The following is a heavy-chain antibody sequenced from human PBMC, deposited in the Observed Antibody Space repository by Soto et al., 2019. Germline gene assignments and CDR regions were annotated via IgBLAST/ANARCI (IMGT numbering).Heavy chain of an antibody. Sequence: GGSLRLSCAASGFTFSSYGMHLVRHAPGKGLEWVAVIWYDGSNKYYADSVKGRFTISRDNSKNTMYLQMNSLRAEDTAVYYCASEHSSSWGFAYWGQGTLVTV. CDR2: IWYDGSNK. CDR3: ASEHSSSWGFAY. J-gene: IGHJ4*02. V-gene: IGHV3-33*01. D-gene: IGHD6-13*01. CDR1: GFTFSSYG.